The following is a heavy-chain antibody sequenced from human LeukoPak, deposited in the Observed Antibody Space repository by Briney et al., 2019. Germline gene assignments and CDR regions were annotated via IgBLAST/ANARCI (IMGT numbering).Heavy chain of an antibody. J-gene: IGHJ6*02. Sequence: PGGSLRLSCAASVFTYSSYAMHWVRQAPGKGLEWVAVISYDGSNKYYADSVKGRFSISRDNSKNTLYLQMNSLRAEDTAVYYCARDLGTVTTMYYYYGMDVWGQWTTVTVSS. D-gene: IGHD4-17*01. CDR3: ARDLGTVTTMYYYYGMDV. CDR2: ISYDGSNK. CDR1: VFTYSSYA. V-gene: IGHV3-30-3*01.